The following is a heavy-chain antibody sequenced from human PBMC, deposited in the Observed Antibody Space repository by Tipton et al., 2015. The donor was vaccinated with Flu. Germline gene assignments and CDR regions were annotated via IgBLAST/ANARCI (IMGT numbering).Heavy chain of an antibody. CDR3: SRDNPPSLTVFGGITDYFGMDV. V-gene: IGHV4-4*07. Sequence: LRLSCSVSSGSISSYHWSWIRPPAGKGLEWIGRVYIGGRTNYNPSFKSRVTMSVDLFKNQISLRLSSVTAADTAVYYCSRDNPPSLTVFGGITDYFGMDVWGQGTTVTVSS. D-gene: IGHD3-3*01. CDR2: VYIGGRT. J-gene: IGHJ6*02. CDR1: SGSISSYH.